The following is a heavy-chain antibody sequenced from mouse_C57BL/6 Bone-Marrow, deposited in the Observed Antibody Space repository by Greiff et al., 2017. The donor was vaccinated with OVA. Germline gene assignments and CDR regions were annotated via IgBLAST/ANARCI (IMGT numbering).Heavy chain of an antibody. CDR3: TSYCNFDY. CDR2: IDPENGDT. Sequence: EVQLQQSGAELVRPGASVKLSCTASGFNITDDYMHWVKQRPEQGLEWIGWIDPENGDTEYASKFQGKATITVDTSSNTAYLQLSSLTSEDTAVYCCTSYCNFDYWGQGTTLTVSS. CDR1: GFNITDDY. V-gene: IGHV14-4*01. J-gene: IGHJ2*01. D-gene: IGHD6-5*01.